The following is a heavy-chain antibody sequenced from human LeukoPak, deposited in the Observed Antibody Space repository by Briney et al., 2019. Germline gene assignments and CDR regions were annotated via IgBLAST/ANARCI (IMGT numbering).Heavy chain of an antibody. D-gene: IGHD3-16*02. CDR1: GGSISSGGYY. J-gene: IGHJ4*02. CDR3: ARTLEGIYDYVWGSYRYPFDY. Sequence: PSQTLSLTCTVSGGSISSGGYYWSWIRQPPGKGLEWIGYIYHSGSTYYNPSLKSRVTISVDTSKNQFSLKLSSVTAADTAVYYCARTLEGIYDYVWGSYRYPFDYWGQGTLVTVSS. V-gene: IGHV4-30-2*01. CDR2: IYHSGST.